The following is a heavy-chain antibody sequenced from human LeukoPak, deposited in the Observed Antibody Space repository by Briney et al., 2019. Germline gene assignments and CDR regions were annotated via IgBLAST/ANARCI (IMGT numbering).Heavy chain of an antibody. CDR2: ISGSGGST. CDR1: GFTFGSYA. Sequence: GGSLRLSCAASGFTFGSYAMSWVHQAPGKGLEWVSAISGSGGSTYYADSVKGRFTISRDNSKNTLYLQMNSLRAEDTAVYYCAKVCAGCSGYVGFDYWGQGTLVTVSS. D-gene: IGHD5-12*01. J-gene: IGHJ4*02. CDR3: AKVCAGCSGYVGFDY. V-gene: IGHV3-23*01.